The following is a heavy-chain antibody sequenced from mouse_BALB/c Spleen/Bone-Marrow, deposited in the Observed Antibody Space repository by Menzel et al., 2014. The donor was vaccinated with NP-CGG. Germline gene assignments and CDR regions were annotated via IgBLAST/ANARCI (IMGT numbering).Heavy chain of an antibody. CDR1: GFTFSSYI. V-gene: IGHV5-12-2*01. Sequence: EVMLVESGGGLVQPGGSLKLSCAASGFTFSSYIMSWVRQTPEKRLEWVAYISNGGGSTHYPDTVKGRFTISRDNAKNILFLQMSSLKSEDTAMYYCARHPIYYYGSSWGNYAMDYWGQGTSVTVSS. J-gene: IGHJ4*01. CDR3: ARHPIYYYGSSWGNYAMDY. CDR2: ISNGGGST. D-gene: IGHD1-1*01.